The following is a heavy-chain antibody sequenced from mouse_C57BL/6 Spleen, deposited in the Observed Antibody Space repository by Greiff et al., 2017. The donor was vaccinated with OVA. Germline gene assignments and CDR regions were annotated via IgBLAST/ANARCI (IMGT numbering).Heavy chain of an antibody. CDR3: AEYYYAMDY. CDR2: ISSGGSYT. Sequence: EVKVVESGGDLVKPGGSLKLSCAASGFTFSSYGMSWVRQTPDKRLEWVATISSGGSYTYYPDSVKGRFTISRDNAKNTLYLQMSSLKSEDTAMYYCAEYYYAMDYWGQGTSVTVSS. V-gene: IGHV5-6*01. CDR1: GFTFSSYG. J-gene: IGHJ4*01.